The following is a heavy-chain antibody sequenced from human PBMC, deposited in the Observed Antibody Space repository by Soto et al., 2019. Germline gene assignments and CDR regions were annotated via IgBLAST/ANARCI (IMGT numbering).Heavy chain of an antibody. Sequence: PGGSLRLSCAGSGFTFGDSYMSWIRQAPGKGLEWLSYISPGSRYPAYADSVKGRFTISRDNAKRSLYLQMMSLTAEDTAIYYCVRGGGGGMFDPWGQGTMVTVSS. J-gene: IGHJ5*02. D-gene: IGHD2-15*01. V-gene: IGHV3-11*06. CDR2: ISPGSRYP. CDR3: VRGGGGGMFDP. CDR1: GFTFGDSY.